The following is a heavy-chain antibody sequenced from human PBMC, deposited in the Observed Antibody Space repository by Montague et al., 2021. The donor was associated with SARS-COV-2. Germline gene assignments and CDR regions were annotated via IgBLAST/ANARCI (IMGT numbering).Heavy chain of an antibody. J-gene: IGHJ4*02. D-gene: IGHD3-9*01. CDR1: GFTFSSYA. CDR2: ISGSGGST. Sequence: SLRLSCAASGFTFSSYAKSWVRQAPGKGLEWVSAISGSGGSTYYADSVKGRFTISRDNSKNTLYLQMNSLRAEDTAVYYCAKDLIRYDILAGYEDWGQGTLVTASS. V-gene: IGHV3-23*01. CDR3: AKDLIRYDILAGYED.